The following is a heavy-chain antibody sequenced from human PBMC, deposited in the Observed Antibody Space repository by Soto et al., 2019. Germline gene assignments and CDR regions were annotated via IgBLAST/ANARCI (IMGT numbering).Heavy chain of an antibody. V-gene: IGHV1-18*01. D-gene: IGHD2-2*01. CDR2: VSAYNGNT. J-gene: IGHJ6*03. CDR3: ARVALGYCSSTSCYDGYYYYYMDV. CDR1: CYTFTNHW. Sequence: APVKVSSKASCYTFTNHWINLVRQAPRQGVDGVGWVSAYNGNTNYAQKLQGRVTMTTDTSTSTAYMELRSLRSDDTAVYYCARVALGYCSSTSCYDGYYYYYMDVRGKGTTVTVSS.